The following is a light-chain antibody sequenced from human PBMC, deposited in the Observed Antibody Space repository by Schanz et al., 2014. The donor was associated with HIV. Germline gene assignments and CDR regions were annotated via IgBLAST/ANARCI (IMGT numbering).Light chain of an antibody. CDR3: SSYAGSTPYV. V-gene: IGLV1-44*01. J-gene: IGLJ1*01. CDR2: GNN. Sequence: QSVLTQPPSVSGAPGQRVTISCSGSSSNTGSNDVNWYQQLPGTAPILLIYGNNQRPSGVPDRVSGSRSGTSASLAISGLQSEDEADYYCSSYAGSTPYVFGSGTKVTVL. CDR1: SSNTGSND.